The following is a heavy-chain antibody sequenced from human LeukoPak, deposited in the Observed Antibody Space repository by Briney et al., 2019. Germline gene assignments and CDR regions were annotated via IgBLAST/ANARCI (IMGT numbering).Heavy chain of an antibody. V-gene: IGHV1-69*05. Sequence: SVKVSCKASGGTFSSYAISWVRQAPGQGLEWMGGMIPIFGTANYAQKFQGRVTITTDESTSTAYMELSSLRSEDTAVYYCARALRIAARPEYYYMDVWGKGTTVTVSS. CDR1: GGTFSSYA. CDR2: MIPIFGTA. CDR3: ARALRIAARPEYYYMDV. D-gene: IGHD6-6*01. J-gene: IGHJ6*03.